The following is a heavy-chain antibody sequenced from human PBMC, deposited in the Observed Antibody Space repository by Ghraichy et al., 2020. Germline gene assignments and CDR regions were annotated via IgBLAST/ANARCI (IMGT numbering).Heavy chain of an antibody. CDR1: GFTFNNYW. CDR3: AMSRDYADAFHI. CDR2: INRDGSTT. Sequence: GVLNISCAASGFTFNNYWMHWVRQAPGQGLLWVSRINRDGSTTTYPDSVEGRFTISRDNAKNTLFLDMNSLRAEDTAVYYCAMSRDYADAFHIWGQGTRVTVSS. D-gene: IGHD3-16*01. J-gene: IGHJ3*02. V-gene: IGHV3-74*01.